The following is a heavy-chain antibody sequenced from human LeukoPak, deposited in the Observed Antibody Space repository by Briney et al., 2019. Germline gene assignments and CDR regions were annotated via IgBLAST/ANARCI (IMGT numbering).Heavy chain of an antibody. D-gene: IGHD4/OR15-4a*01. CDR3: AKDLWSYPNYFDY. V-gene: IGHV3-48*01. Sequence: PGGSLRLSCATSGFTFSIYSMNWVRQAPGKGLEWVSFSSNSRSTKYYADSVKGRFTISSDNAKNTLYLQMNSLRAEDTALYYCAKDLWSYPNYFDYWGQGTLVTVSS. CDR2: SSNSRSTK. CDR1: GFTFSIYS. J-gene: IGHJ4*02.